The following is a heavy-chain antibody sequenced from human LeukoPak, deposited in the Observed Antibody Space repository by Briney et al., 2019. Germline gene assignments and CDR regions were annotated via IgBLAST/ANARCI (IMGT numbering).Heavy chain of an antibody. CDR3: ARATSGMITFGSLGA. CDR1: GFTFSSYE. D-gene: IGHD3-16*01. CDR2: ISSSGSTI. V-gene: IGHV3-48*03. Sequence: GGSLRLSCAASGFTFSSYEMNWVRQAPGKGLEWVSYISSSGSTIYYADSVKGRFTISRDNAKNSLYLQMNSLRAEDTAVYYCARATSGMITFGSLGAWGQGTLVTVSS. J-gene: IGHJ5*02.